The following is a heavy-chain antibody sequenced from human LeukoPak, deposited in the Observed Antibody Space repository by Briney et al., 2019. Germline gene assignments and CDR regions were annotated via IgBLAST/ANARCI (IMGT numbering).Heavy chain of an antibody. CDR1: GYSFTSYW. Sequence: GESLKISCKGSGYSFTSYWIGWVRQMPGKGLEWMGIIYPGDSDTRYSPSFQGQVTISADKSISTAYLQWSSLKASDTAMYYCARHQLHYAMGDYYYYYGMDVWGQGTTVTVSS. D-gene: IGHD2-2*01. CDR2: IYPGDSDT. CDR3: ARHQLHYAMGDYYYYYGMDV. J-gene: IGHJ6*02. V-gene: IGHV5-51*01.